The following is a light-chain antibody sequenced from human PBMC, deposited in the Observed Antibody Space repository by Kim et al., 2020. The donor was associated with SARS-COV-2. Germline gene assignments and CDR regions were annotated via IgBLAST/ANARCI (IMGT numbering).Light chain of an antibody. CDR2: FFSCPDK. CDR1: SDINVGTHT. Sequence: TCTLPSDINVGTHTVSSCPSKPRSPPRLIPFFFSCPDKGQSSGVASRFSGSKDASANSVILLIAGLQSEDEADYYRTIWPRNAVVFGGGTQLTVL. J-gene: IGLJ2*01. V-gene: IGLV5-37*01. CDR3: TIWPRNAVV.